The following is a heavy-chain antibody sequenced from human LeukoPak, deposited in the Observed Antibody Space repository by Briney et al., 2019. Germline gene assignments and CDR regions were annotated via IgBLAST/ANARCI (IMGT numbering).Heavy chain of an antibody. CDR1: GGSISGSTSY. CDR2: INHSGST. D-gene: IGHD6-6*01. V-gene: IGHV4-39*07. Sequence: SETLSLTCTVSGGSISGSTSYWGWIRQPPGKGLEWIGEINHSGSTNYNPSLRSRVTISVDTSKNQFSLKLSSVTAADTAVYYCARPGRHIAARRHYYYYYMDVWGKGTTVTVSS. CDR3: ARPGRHIAARRHYYYYYMDV. J-gene: IGHJ6*03.